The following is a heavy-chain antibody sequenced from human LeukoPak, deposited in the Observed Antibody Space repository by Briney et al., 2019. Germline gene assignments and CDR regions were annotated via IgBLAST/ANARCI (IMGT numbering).Heavy chain of an antibody. V-gene: IGHV3-48*01. CDR1: GFTFSSYS. D-gene: IGHD2-2*01. J-gene: IGHJ5*02. CDR3: ARARRIVVVPANWFDP. CDR2: ISSSSSTI. Sequence: PGGSLRLSCAASGFTFSSYSMNWVRQAPGKGLEWVSYISSSSSTIYYADSVKGRFTISRDNAKNSLYLQMNSLRAEDTAVYYCARARRIVVVPANWFDPWGQGTLVTVSS.